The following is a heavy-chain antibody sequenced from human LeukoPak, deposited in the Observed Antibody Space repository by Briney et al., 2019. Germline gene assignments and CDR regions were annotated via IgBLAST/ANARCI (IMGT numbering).Heavy chain of an antibody. J-gene: IGHJ4*02. CDR3: TRVQPSGTSDY. Sequence: KPSETLSLTCTVSGGSISGFYWSWIRQPPGKGLEWIGYIHYGGTTSHNPSLKSRLTISADTSKNQFSLRLSSVTAEDTAVYYCTRVQPSGTSDYWGQGTLVTVSS. CDR2: IHYGGTT. V-gene: IGHV4-59*01. D-gene: IGHD3-10*01. CDR1: GGSISGFY.